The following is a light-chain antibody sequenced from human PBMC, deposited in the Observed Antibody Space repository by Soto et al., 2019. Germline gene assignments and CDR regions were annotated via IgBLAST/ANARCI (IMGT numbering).Light chain of an antibody. CDR2: SAS. Sequence: QMTQSPWSLSASVGNRVSISCRVGQGISTYLNWYQQKPGTAPRLLIYSASSVKTGVPPRFSGSGSGRDFTLTISSLRPEDIATYFCQQSYTSPPWTFGQGTKVDI. CDR3: QQSYTSPPWT. CDR1: QGISTY. J-gene: IGKJ1*01. V-gene: IGKV1-39*01.